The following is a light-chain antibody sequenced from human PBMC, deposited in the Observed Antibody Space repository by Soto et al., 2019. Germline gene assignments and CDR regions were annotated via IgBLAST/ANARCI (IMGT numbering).Light chain of an antibody. CDR2: GNS. CDR3: QSYDSSLSGLV. CDR1: SSNSGAGYD. Sequence: QAVVTQPPSVSGAPGQRVTISCTGSSSNSGAGYDVHWYQQLPGTAPKLLIYGNSNRPSGVRDRFSGSKSGTSASLAITGLQAEDEADYYCQSYDSSLSGLVFGGGTKVTVL. V-gene: IGLV1-40*01. J-gene: IGLJ2*01.